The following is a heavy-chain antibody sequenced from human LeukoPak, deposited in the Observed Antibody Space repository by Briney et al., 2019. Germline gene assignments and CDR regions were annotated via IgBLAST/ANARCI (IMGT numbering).Heavy chain of an antibody. V-gene: IGHV3-21*01. Sequence: PGGSLRLSCAASGFTFSTYNMNWVRQAPGKGLEWVSSISGSSSYIYYADSVKGRFTISRDNAKNSLYLQMNSLRAEDTAVYYCATGVLTDDAFDIWGQGTMVTVSS. CDR2: ISGSSSYI. CDR1: GFTFSTYN. J-gene: IGHJ3*02. D-gene: IGHD4/OR15-4a*01. CDR3: ATGVLTDDAFDI.